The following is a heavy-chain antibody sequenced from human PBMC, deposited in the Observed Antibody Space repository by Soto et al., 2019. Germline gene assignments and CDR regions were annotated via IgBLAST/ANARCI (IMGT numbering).Heavy chain of an antibody. CDR1: GGSISSGGYS. Sequence: SETLSLTCAVSGGSISSGGYSWSWIRQPPGKGLEWIGYIYHSGSMYYNPSLKSRVTISVDRSKNQFSLKLSSVTAADTAVYYCACLVAYYQSLDPWRPGTLVTASS. D-gene: IGHD2-21*01. CDR2: IYHSGSM. CDR3: ACLVAYYQSLDP. J-gene: IGHJ5*02. V-gene: IGHV4-30-2*01.